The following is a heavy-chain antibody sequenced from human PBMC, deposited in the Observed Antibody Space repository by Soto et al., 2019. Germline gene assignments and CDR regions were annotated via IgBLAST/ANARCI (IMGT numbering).Heavy chain of an antibody. J-gene: IGHJ6*02. D-gene: IGHD3-22*01. CDR1: GGTFSSYA. V-gene: IGHV1-69*06. CDR2: IIPIFGTA. CDR3: ARLPTYYYDSSGYYYRNYYYYGMDV. Sequence: QVQLVQSGAEVKKPGSSVKASCKASGGTFSSYAISWVRQAPGQGLEWMGGIIPIFGTANYAQKFQGRVTITADKSTSTAYMELSSLRSEDTAVYYCARLPTYYYDSSGYYYRNYYYYGMDVWGQGTTVTVSS.